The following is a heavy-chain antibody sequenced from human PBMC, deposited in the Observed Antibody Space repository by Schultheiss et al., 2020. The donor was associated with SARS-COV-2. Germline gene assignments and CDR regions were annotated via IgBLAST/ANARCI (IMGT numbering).Heavy chain of an antibody. Sequence: SETLSLTCTVSGGSIINYYWTWIRQSPGKGLEWIGNIYYSGNTNYNPSLESRVSISVDTSKNHLSLNLNSVTGADTAVYYCARGFCSGGTCYNLWGPGTMVTVSS. D-gene: IGHD2-15*01. J-gene: IGHJ3*01. CDR2: IYYSGNT. CDR3: ARGFCSGGTCYNL. CDR1: GGSIINYY. V-gene: IGHV4-59*01.